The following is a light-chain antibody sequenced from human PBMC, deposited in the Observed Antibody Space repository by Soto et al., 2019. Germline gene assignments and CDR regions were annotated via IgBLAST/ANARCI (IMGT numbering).Light chain of an antibody. CDR1: QSVRGMY. Sequence: ESVLTQSPATLSLSPGDRATLYCGASQSVRGMYLSCYQQKPCLAPMLLIYYASSSATGIPDRFSGSGSGTDFTLTISRLEPEDFAVYYCQQYGRSLITFGQGTRLEIK. CDR3: QQYGRSLIT. CDR2: YAS. J-gene: IGKJ5*01. V-gene: IGKV3D-20*01.